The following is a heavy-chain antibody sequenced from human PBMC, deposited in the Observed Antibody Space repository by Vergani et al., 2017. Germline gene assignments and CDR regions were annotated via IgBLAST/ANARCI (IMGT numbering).Heavy chain of an antibody. CDR3: ARISGIVGAILYDY. Sequence: QITLKESGPTLVKPTQTLTLTCTFSGFSLSTSGVGVGWIRQPPGKALEWLALIYWDDDKRYSPSLKSRLTITKDTSKNQVVLTMTNMDPVDTATYYCARISGIVGAILYDYWGQGTLVTVSS. J-gene: IGHJ4*02. D-gene: IGHD1-26*01. CDR2: IYWDDDK. V-gene: IGHV2-5*02. CDR1: GFSLSTSGVG.